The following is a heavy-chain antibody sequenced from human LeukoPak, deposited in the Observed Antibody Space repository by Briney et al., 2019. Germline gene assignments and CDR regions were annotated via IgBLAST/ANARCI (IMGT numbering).Heavy chain of an antibody. CDR3: ARAARYSSGWCPFDY. CDR2: IIPIFGTA. J-gene: IGHJ4*02. CDR1: GGTFSSYA. Sequence: SVKVSCKASGGTFSSYAISWVRQAPGQGLEWMGGIIPIFGTANYAQKLQGRVTITADESTSTAYMELSSLRSEDTAVYYCARAARYSSGWCPFDYWGQGTLVTVSS. V-gene: IGHV1-69*13. D-gene: IGHD6-19*01.